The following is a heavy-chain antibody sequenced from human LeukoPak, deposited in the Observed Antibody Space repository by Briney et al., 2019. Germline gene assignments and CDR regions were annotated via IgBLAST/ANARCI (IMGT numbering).Heavy chain of an antibody. V-gene: IGHV3-53*01. Sequence: GGSLRLSCAASGFTVSSNYMSWVRQAPGKGLEWVSVIYSGGSTYYADSVKGRFTISRDNSKNTLYLQMNSLRAEDTAIYYCAQDWLDDDSGIDYWGQGALVTVSS. CDR1: GFTVSSNY. D-gene: IGHD1-26*01. CDR3: AQDWLDDDSGIDY. CDR2: IYSGGST. J-gene: IGHJ4*02.